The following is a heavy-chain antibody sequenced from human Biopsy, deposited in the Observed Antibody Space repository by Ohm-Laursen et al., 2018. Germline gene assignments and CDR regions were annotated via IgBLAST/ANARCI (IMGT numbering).Heavy chain of an antibody. J-gene: IGHJ6*02. Sequence: GASVKVSCKASGFTFSSSAVQWVRQARGQRLKWIGWIVVGSGHTDYAQKFQERVTITRDMSTSTAYMELTSLRSEDTAVYYCAATSTLYYYYYAMDVWDQGTTITVSS. CDR2: IVVGSGHT. CDR3: AATSTLYYYYYAMDV. V-gene: IGHV1-58*01. CDR1: GFTFSSSA.